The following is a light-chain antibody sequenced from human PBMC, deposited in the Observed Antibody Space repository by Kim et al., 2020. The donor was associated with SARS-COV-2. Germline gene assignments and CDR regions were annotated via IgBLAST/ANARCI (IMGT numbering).Light chain of an antibody. Sequence: GQSVTLSCTGTSSDIGGYNYVSWYQHHPGKAPKLIIYEVIKRPSGVPDRFSGSKSGNTASLTVSGLQAEDEADYYCTSFAGSKNLVLGGGTQLTVL. CDR2: EVI. CDR1: SSDIGGYNY. V-gene: IGLV2-8*01. J-gene: IGLJ2*01. CDR3: TSFAGSKNLV.